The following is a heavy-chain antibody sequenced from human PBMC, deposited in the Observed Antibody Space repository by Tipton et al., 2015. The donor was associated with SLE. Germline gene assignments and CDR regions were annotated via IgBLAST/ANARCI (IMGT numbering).Heavy chain of an antibody. CDR1: GFTFTSYE. V-gene: IGHV3-48*03. J-gene: IGHJ4*02. CDR2: ISNSGSNI. Sequence: LSLTCAASGFTFTSYEMSWVRQAPGKGLEWVSYISNSGSNIYYADSVKGRFTISRDNAKNSLYLQMDTLRAEDTAVYYCARRYCSSTNCVFDYWGQGTLVTVSS. CDR3: ARRYCSSTNCVFDY. D-gene: IGHD2-2*01.